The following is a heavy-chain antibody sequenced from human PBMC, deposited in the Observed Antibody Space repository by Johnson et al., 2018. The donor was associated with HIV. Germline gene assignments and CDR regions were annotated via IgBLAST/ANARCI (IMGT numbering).Heavy chain of an antibody. CDR1: GFTFDDYG. J-gene: IGHJ3*02. D-gene: IGHD2-2*01. CDR2: INWNGGST. Sequence: VQLVESGGGLVQPGGSLRLSCAASGFTFDDYGMSWVRQAPGKGLEWVSGINWNGGSTGYADSVKGRFTISRENAKNSLYLQMNSLRAEDTAGYYCAGDFLRDYQLGSGAFDIWGQGTMVTVSS. V-gene: IGHV3-20*04. CDR3: AGDFLRDYQLGSGAFDI.